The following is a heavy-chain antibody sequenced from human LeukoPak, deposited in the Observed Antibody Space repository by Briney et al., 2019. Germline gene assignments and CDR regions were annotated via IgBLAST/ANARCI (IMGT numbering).Heavy chain of an antibody. Sequence: GGSLRLSCAASGFSFSSYAMHWVRQAPGKGLEWVAVISYDGDSNNKYYADSAKGRFTISRDNSKNTLYLQMNSLRAEDTAVCYCATDVTMVRGVLDYWGRGTLVTVSS. V-gene: IGHV3-30-3*01. CDR1: GFSFSSYA. J-gene: IGHJ4*02. CDR3: ATDVTMVRGVLDY. D-gene: IGHD3-10*01. CDR2: ISYDGDSNNK.